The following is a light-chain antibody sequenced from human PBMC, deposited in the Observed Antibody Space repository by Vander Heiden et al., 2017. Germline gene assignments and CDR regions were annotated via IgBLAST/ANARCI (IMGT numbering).Light chain of an antibody. CDR1: SANIGSNY. CDR3: AAWDDSLSGHVV. CDR2: RNN. J-gene: IGLJ2*01. Sequence: QSVLTPPPSASGPPGQRVTISCSGSSANIGSNYGYWYQQLPGTAPKLLIYRNNQRPSGVPDRFSGSKSGTSASLAISGLRSEDEADYYCAAWDDSLSGHVVFGGGTKLTVL. V-gene: IGLV1-47*01.